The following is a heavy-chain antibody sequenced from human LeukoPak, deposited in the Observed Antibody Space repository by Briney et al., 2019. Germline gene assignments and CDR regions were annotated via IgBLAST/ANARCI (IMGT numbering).Heavy chain of an antibody. CDR2: IYYSGST. V-gene: IGHV4-39*01. J-gene: IGHJ4*02. Sequence: SETLSLTCTVSGGSIRSSSYYWGWIRQPPGKGLEWIGSIYYSGSTYYNPSLKSRVTISVDTSKNQFSLKLSSVTAADTAVYYCTRGYQRLHFDYWGQGTLVTVSS. CDR1: GGSIRSSSYY. CDR3: TRGYQRLHFDY. D-gene: IGHD2-2*01.